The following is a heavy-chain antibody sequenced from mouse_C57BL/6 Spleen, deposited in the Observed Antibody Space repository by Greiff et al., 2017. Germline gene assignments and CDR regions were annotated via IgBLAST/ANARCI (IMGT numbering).Heavy chain of an antibody. CDR1: GYTFTSYW. D-gene: IGHD1-1*01. J-gene: IGHJ4*01. V-gene: IGHV1-53*01. CDR3: ARGVYYYGSRGYAMDY. Sequence: QVQLQQSGTELVKPGASVKLSCKASGYTFTSYWMHWVKQRPGQGLEWIGNINPSNGGTNYNEKLKSKATLTVDKSSSTAYMQLSSLTSEDSAVYYCARGVYYYGSRGYAMDYWGQGTSVTVSS. CDR2: INPSNGGT.